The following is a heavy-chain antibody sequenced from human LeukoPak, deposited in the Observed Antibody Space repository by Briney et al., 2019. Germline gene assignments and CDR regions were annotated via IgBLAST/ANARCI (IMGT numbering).Heavy chain of an antibody. Sequence: ASVKVSCKASGYTFTSYDINWVRQATGQGLEWMGWMNPNSGNTGYAQKFQGRVTMTRNTSISTAYMELSSLRSEDTAVYYCARDWSGYNPIYYFDHWGQGTLVTVSS. CDR3: ARDWSGYNPIYYFDH. V-gene: IGHV1-8*01. D-gene: IGHD5-24*01. CDR2: MNPNSGNT. J-gene: IGHJ4*02. CDR1: GYTFTSYD.